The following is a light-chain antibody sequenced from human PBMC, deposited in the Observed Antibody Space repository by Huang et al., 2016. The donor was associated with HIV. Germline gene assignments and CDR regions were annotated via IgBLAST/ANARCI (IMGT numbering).Light chain of an antibody. CDR2: DAS. J-gene: IGKJ2*01. V-gene: IGKV1-33*01. CDR3: QQYDSLPYT. Sequence: DIQMTQSPSSLSAFVGGRVTITCQASQGISKSLNWYQQKLGKAPKLLIYDASNLETGVPSRCNGSGSGTDFTFTISSLQPEDIATYYCQQYDSLPYTFGQGTKLEIK. CDR1: QGISKS.